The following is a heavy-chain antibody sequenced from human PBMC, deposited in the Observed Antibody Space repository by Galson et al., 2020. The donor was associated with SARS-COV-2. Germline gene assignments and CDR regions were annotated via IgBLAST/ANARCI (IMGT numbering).Heavy chain of an antibody. CDR1: GGSISGYSGGSISSYP. Sequence: SETLSLTCTISGGSISGYSGGSISSYPWSWIRRPPGTGLEWLGCDYYSRSTNYNPSLKSRVTISVDTSKNQFSLSLSSVTAADRAMYFSARDSGNYQYYFDYWGQGILVTVSS. CDR2: DYYSRST. V-gene: IGHV4-61*01. CDR3: ARDSGNYQYYFDY. D-gene: IGHD1-26*01. J-gene: IGHJ4*02.